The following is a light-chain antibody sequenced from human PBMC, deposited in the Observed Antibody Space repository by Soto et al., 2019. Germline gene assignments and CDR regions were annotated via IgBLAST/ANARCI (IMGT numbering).Light chain of an antibody. V-gene: IGKV3-15*01. J-gene: IGKJ2*01. Sequence: EIVMTQSPPTLSLSPGERATLSCRASQSISSNLAWYQQKPGQAPRLLIYGASTRATGIPARFSGSGSGTKFTLTISSLQSEDFAVYYCHQYKNWPPYTFGQGTKLEIK. CDR1: QSISSN. CDR3: HQYKNWPPYT. CDR2: GAS.